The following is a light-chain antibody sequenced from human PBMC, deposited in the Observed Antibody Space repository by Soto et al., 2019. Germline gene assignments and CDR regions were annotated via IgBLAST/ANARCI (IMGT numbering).Light chain of an antibody. J-gene: IGLJ1*01. CDR1: SSDVGGYNS. Sequence: QSALTQPASVSGSPGQSITISCTGTSSDVGGYNSVSWYRQYPGKAPKLIIFDVIDRPSGISTRFSGSKSGNTASLTISGLQAEDEAVFYCTSYTSSSTTVFGTGTKVTV. V-gene: IGLV2-14*01. CDR3: TSYTSSSTTV. CDR2: DVI.